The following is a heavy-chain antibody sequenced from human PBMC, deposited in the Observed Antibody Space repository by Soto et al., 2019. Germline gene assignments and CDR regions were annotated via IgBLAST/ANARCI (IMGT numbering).Heavy chain of an antibody. CDR2: ISGSGGST. J-gene: IGHJ4*02. CDR3: AKEVSGGSYRGY. D-gene: IGHD2-15*01. CDR1: GFTFSSYA. V-gene: IGHV3-23*01. Sequence: GGSLRLSCAASGFTFSSYAMSWVRQAPGKGLEWVSDISGSGGSTYYADSVKGRFTISRDNSKNTLYLQMNRLRAEDTAVYYCAKEVSGGSYRGYWGQGTLVTVSS.